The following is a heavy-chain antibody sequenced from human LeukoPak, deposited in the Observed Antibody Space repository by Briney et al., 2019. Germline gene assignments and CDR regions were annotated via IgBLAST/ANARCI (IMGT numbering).Heavy chain of an antibody. Sequence: ASVKVSCKASGYTFTSYDFNWVRQATGQGLEWMGWMNPNSGNTGYAQKFQGRVTMTRNTSISTAYMELSSLRSEDTAVYYCARGGYYGDYYAFDYWGQGTLVTVSS. CDR2: MNPNSGNT. V-gene: IGHV1-8*01. D-gene: IGHD4-17*01. CDR1: GYTFTSYD. CDR3: ARGGYYGDYYAFDY. J-gene: IGHJ4*02.